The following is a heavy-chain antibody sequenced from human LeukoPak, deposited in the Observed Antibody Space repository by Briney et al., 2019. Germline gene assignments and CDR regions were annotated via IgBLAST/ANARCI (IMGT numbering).Heavy chain of an antibody. Sequence: GGALRLSCAASGFTFSNSWMSWVRQAPERGLGWVANIKADGSQKDYVDSMKGRFTVSIDNAKNSVYLEMKSLRVEDTAIYYCARFTRSASYEVYWGQGTLVTVSS. CDR2: IKADGSQK. D-gene: IGHD3-10*01. CDR3: ARFTRSASYEVY. V-gene: IGHV3-7*01. CDR1: GFTFSNSW. J-gene: IGHJ4*02.